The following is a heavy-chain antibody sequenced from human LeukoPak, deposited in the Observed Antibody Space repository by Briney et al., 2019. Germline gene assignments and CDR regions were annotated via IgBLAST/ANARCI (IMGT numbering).Heavy chain of an antibody. D-gene: IGHD6-19*01. V-gene: IGHV4-34*01. CDR3: ASTRRAAVAGRFDS. CDR2: INHSGST. J-gene: IGHJ4*02. CDR1: GGSISSYY. Sequence: PSETLSLTCTVSGGSISSYYWSWIRQSPGKGLEWIGEINHSGSTNYSPSLESRVTMSVDESKNQFSLRVHFVSAADTAVYYCASTRRAAVAGRFDSWGQGTLVTVSS.